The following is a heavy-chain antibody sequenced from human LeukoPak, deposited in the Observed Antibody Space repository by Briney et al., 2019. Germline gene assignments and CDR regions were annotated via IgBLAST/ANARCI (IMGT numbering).Heavy chain of an antibody. CDR2: IYYSGST. J-gene: IGHJ6*03. Sequence: PSETLSLTCTVSGGSISSSSYYWGWIRQPPGKGLEWIGSIYYSGSTYYNPSLKSRVTISVDTSKNQFSLKLSSVTAADTAVYYCARVKGSEYYDDSSGYSPYYYYYYMDVWGKGTTVTVSS. CDR3: ARVKGSEYYDDSSGYSPYYYYYYMDV. V-gene: IGHV4-39*07. D-gene: IGHD3-22*01. CDR1: GGSISSSSYY.